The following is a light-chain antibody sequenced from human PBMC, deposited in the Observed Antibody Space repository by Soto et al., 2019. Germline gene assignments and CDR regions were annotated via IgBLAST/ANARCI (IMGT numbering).Light chain of an antibody. CDR3: KGYNGNSYN. V-gene: IGKV1-5*01. CDR1: QSISTW. J-gene: IGKJ2*01. CDR2: DAA. Sequence: DIQMTQSPSTLSASVGERVTITCRAGQSISTWLACYQQKPGKAHTLLIYDAASLDSGVPTSFTGSESGTQSSLTISSLQPDDFAAYYCKGYNGNSYNVSQGTKVDSK.